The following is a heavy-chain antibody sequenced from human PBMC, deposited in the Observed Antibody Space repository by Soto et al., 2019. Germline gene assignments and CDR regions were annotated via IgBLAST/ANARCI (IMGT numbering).Heavy chain of an antibody. CDR1: GFTFSSYW. CDR3: ARDRVGGRIWFGDYGMDV. Sequence: GGSLRLSCAASGFTFSSYWMHWVRQAPGKGLVWVSRINSDGSSTSYADSVKGRFTISRDNAKNTLYLQMNSLRAEDTAVYYCARDRVGGRIWFGDYGMDVWGHGTTVTVSS. J-gene: IGHJ6*02. V-gene: IGHV3-74*01. CDR2: INSDGSST. D-gene: IGHD3-10*01.